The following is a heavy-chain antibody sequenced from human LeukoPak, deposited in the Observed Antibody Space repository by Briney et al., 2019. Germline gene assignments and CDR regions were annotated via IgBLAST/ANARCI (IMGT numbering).Heavy chain of an antibody. CDR1: GGTFSSYA. CDR3: ARGSYSGGSLFDY. V-gene: IGHV1-69*04. CDR2: IIPILGIA. J-gene: IGHJ4*02. Sequence: ASVKVSCKASGGTFSSYAISWVRQAPGQGLEWMGRIIPILGIANYAQKFQGRVTITADESTSTAYMELSSLRSEDTAVYYCARGSYSGGSLFDYWGQGTLVTVSS. D-gene: IGHD2-15*01.